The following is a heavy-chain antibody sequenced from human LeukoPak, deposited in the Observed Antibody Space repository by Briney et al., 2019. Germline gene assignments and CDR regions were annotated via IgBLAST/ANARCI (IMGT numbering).Heavy chain of an antibody. J-gene: IGHJ4*02. Sequence: PGGSLRLSCAASGFTFSSYGMHWVRQAPGKGLEWVAVISYDGSNKYYADSVKGRFTISRDNSKNTLYLQMNSLRAEDTAVYYCAKLGGIVVVPAARNPVDYWGQGTLVTVSS. CDR2: ISYDGSNK. CDR3: AKLGGIVVVPAARNPVDY. D-gene: IGHD2-2*01. V-gene: IGHV3-30*18. CDR1: GFTFSSYG.